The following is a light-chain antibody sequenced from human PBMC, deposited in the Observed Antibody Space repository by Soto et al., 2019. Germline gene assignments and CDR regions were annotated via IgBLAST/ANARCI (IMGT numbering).Light chain of an antibody. CDR2: DVN. J-gene: IGLJ7*01. CDR3: CSYGGFNSPYV. CDR1: STDVGAYNY. V-gene: IGLV2-11*01. Sequence: QSALTQPRSVSGSPGQSVTISCSGTSTDVGAYNYISWYQQLPATGPKVVIYDVNKRPSGVPDRFSGSKSGNTASLTISGLQPEDEADYYCCSYGGFNSPYVFGSGTQLTVL.